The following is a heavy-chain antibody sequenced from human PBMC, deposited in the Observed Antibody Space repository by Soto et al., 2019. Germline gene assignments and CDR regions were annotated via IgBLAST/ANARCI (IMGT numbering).Heavy chain of an antibody. CDR3: PTEGWVDFWSGYYTPQDGMDV. Sequence: GGSLRLSCAASVLTFSNAWMSWVRQAPGKGLEWVGRIKSKTDGGTTDDAAPLKGRFTISRXDSKNTLYLQMNSLKTEDTAVYYCPTEGWVDFWSGYYTPQDGMDVWGQGTTVTVSS. J-gene: IGHJ6*02. D-gene: IGHD3-3*01. CDR1: VLTFSNAW. V-gene: IGHV3-15*01. CDR2: IKSKTDGGTT.